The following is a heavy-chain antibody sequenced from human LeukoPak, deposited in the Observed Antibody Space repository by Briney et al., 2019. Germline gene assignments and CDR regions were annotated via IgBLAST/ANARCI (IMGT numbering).Heavy chain of an antibody. CDR3: ARESSSGYLTYFDY. CDR1: GGTFSSYA. J-gene: IGHJ4*02. Sequence: SVKVSRKASGGTFSSYAISWVRQAPGQGLEWMGRIIPILGIANYAQKFQGRVTITADKSTSTAYMELSSLRSEDTAVYYCARESSSGYLTYFDYWGQGTLVTVSS. D-gene: IGHD3-22*01. V-gene: IGHV1-69*04. CDR2: IIPILGIA.